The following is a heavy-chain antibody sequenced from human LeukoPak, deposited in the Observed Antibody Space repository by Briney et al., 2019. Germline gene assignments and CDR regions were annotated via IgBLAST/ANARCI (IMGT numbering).Heavy chain of an antibody. J-gene: IGHJ4*02. CDR1: GFTFSSYG. V-gene: IGHV3-48*04. D-gene: IGHD6-19*01. CDR2: ISSSGSTI. CDR3: ARAAPRLGSGWYSHDWY. Sequence: GGSLRLSCAASGFTFSSYGMHWVRQAPGKGLEWVSYISSSGSTIYYADSVKGRFTISRDNAKNSLYLQMNSLRAEDTAVYYCARAAPRLGSGWYSHDWYWGQGTLVTVSS.